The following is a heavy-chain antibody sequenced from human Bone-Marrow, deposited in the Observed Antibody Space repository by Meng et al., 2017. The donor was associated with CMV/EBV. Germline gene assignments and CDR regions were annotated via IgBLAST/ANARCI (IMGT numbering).Heavy chain of an antibody. CDR2: INPSGGST. CDR1: GYTFTSYY. D-gene: IGHD3-3*02. CDR3: ARAGHFWSGYSPWFDP. V-gene: IGHV1-46*01. J-gene: IGHJ5*02. Sequence: ASVKVSCKASGYTFTSYYMHWVRQAPGQGLEWMGIINPSGGSTSYAQKFQGRVTMTRDTSTLTVYMELSRLRSEDTAVYYCARAGHFWSGYSPWFDPWGQGTLVTVSS.